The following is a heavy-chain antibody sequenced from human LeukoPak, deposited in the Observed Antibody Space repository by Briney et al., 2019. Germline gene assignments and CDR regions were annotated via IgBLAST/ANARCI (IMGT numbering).Heavy chain of an antibody. CDR1: GFTFSSYA. Sequence: GGSLRLSCAASGFTFSSYAMSWVRQAPGKGLEWVSAISGSGGSTYYADSVKGRFTISRDNSKNTLYLQMNSLRAEDTAVYYCAIAGLRSSWRSNFDYWGQGTLVTVSS. J-gene: IGHJ4*02. V-gene: IGHV3-23*01. D-gene: IGHD6-13*01. CDR3: AIAGLRSSWRSNFDY. CDR2: ISGSGGST.